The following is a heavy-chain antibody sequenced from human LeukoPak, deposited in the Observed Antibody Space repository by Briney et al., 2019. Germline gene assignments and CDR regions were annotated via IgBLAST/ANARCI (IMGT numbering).Heavy chain of an antibody. CDR1: GYSFTSYW. CDR3: ARRGPDIVAGGDAFDI. J-gene: IGHJ3*02. D-gene: IGHD2-15*01. CDR2: IYPGDSDT. Sequence: GESLKISCKGSGYSFTSYWIGWVRQMPGKGLEWMGIIYPGDSDTRYSPSFQGQVTISADNSISTAYLQWSSLKASDTAMYYCARRGPDIVAGGDAFDIWGQGTMVTVSS. V-gene: IGHV5-51*01.